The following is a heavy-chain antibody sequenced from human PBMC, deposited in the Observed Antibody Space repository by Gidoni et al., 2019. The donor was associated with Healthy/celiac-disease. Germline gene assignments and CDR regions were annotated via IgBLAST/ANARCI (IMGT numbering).Heavy chain of an antibody. V-gene: IGHV3-13*04. CDR2: IGTAGDT. Sequence: EVQLVESGGGLVQPGGSLRLSCAASGFTFSSYDMHWVRQATGKGLEWVSAIGTAGDTYYPGSVKGRFTISRENAKNSLYLQMNSLRAGDTAVYYCARSDFWSGYSMDVWGKGTTVTVSS. D-gene: IGHD3-3*01. CDR1: GFTFSSYD. J-gene: IGHJ6*04. CDR3: ARSDFWSGYSMDV.